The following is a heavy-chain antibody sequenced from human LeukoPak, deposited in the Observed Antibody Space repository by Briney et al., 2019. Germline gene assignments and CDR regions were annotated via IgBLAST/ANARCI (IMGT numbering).Heavy chain of an antibody. V-gene: IGHV3-21*01. D-gene: IGHD4-17*01. J-gene: IGHJ3*02. CDR2: ISSSSSYI. CDR3: ARDFASTVTTAMKAFDI. CDR1: GFTFSSYS. Sequence: GGSLRLSCAASGFTFSSYSMNWVRQAPGKGLEWVSSISSSSSYIYYADSVKGRFTISRDNAKNSLYLQMNSLRAEDTAVYYCARDFASTVTTAMKAFDIWGQGTMVTVSS.